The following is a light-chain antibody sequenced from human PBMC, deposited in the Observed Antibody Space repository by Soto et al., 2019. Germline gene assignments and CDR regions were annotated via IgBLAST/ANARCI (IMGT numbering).Light chain of an antibody. V-gene: IGLV2-14*01. CDR2: EVS. CDR3: SSYTSSSTLV. CDR1: SSDVGGYNY. J-gene: IGLJ2*01. Sequence: QAASESGSPGQSITISCTGSSSDVGGYNYVSWYQQHPGKAPKLMIYEVSNRPSGISNRFSGSKSGNTASLTLSGLQAEDEADYYCSSYTSSSTLVFGGGTKVTVL.